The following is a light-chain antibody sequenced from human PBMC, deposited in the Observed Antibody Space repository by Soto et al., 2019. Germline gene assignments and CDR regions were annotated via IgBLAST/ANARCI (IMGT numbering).Light chain of an antibody. V-gene: IGLV2-14*01. CDR3: SSYTISSTGV. CDR1: SSDVGGYNY. J-gene: IGLJ2*01. Sequence: QSALTQPASVSGSPGQSITISCTGTSSDVGGYNYVSWYQQHPGKAPKLMIYDVSNRPSGVSNRFSGSKSGNTASLTISGLQAEDEADYYCSSYTISSTGVFGGGTKLTVL. CDR2: DVS.